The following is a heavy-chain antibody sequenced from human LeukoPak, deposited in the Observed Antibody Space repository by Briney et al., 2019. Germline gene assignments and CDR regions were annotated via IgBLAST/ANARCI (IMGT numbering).Heavy chain of an antibody. Sequence: GGSLRLSCAASGFTFTNSAMHWVRQAPGKGLAWVAFIGHEGSNIFYADSVKGRFTISRDNSKNTLYLQMDSLRAEDTAKYYCAKSLLTTASGTGRAFDIWGQGTVVTVSA. CDR3: AKSLLTTASGTGRAFDI. CDR1: GFTFTNSA. D-gene: IGHD1-26*01. J-gene: IGHJ3*02. CDR2: IGHEGSNI. V-gene: IGHV3-30*02.